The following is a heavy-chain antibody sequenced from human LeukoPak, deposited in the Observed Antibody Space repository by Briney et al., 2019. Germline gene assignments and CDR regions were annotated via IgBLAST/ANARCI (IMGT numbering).Heavy chain of an antibody. Sequence: ASVKVSCKASGYTFTSYYMHWVRQAPGQGLEWMGIINPSGGSTSYAQKFQGRVTMTRDMSASTVYMELSSLRSEDTAVYYCAREMAGGYSYGYGYFQHWGQGTLVTVSS. V-gene: IGHV1-46*01. D-gene: IGHD5-18*01. CDR3: AREMAGGYSYGYGYFQH. CDR1: GYTFTSYY. J-gene: IGHJ1*01. CDR2: INPSGGST.